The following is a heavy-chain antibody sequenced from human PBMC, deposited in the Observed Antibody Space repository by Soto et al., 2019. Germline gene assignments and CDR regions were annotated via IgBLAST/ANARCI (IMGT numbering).Heavy chain of an antibody. Sequence: PGGSLRLCCAASGFPFTSFSMAWVRPAPGTGLEWVSTISGSGVSTYYADSVKGRFTISRDNSKNTLYLQMNNLRAEDTAVYYCAKDREEWLRSSNWFDPWGQGTLVTVSS. J-gene: IGHJ5*02. CDR1: GFPFTSFS. CDR2: ISGSGVST. D-gene: IGHD5-12*01. CDR3: AKDREEWLRSSNWFDP. V-gene: IGHV3-23*01.